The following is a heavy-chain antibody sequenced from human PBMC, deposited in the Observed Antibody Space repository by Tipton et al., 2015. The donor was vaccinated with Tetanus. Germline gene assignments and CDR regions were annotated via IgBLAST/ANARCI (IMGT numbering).Heavy chain of an antibody. V-gene: IGHV4-39*01. J-gene: IGHJ4*02. D-gene: IGHD2-2*01. CDR2: LDYSGNT. CDR3: AKSDRVTRTSWYFHD. Sequence: WVRHLPGRGLEWIGSLDYSGNTYYNSSLMSRVTISVDTSKNQFSLRLNSVTAVDTAVYYCAKSDRVTRTSWYFHDWGQGTLVTVSS.